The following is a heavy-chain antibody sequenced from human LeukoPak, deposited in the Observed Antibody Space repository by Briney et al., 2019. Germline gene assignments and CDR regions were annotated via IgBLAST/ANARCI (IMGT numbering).Heavy chain of an antibody. V-gene: IGHV3-30*02. J-gene: IGHJ4*02. CDR1: GFTFSSHG. CDR3: AKDMGGLLAKHYLDY. D-gene: IGHD1-26*01. Sequence: GGSLRLSCAASGFTFSSHGIHWVRQAPGKGLEWVAFIRYDGSSKYNADSVKGRFTISRDNSKNTVYRQMSSLRAEDTAVYYCAKDMGGLLAKHYLDYWGQGTLITVSS. CDR2: IRYDGSSK.